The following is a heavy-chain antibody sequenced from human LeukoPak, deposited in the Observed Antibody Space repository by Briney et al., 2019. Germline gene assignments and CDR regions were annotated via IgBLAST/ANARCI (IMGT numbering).Heavy chain of an antibody. Sequence: SGGSLRLSCAAPGFTFSTYAMGWVRQAPGRGLEWVSSIKGGGDDPFYADSVKGRFTISRDNSKNTLFLQLDSLRAEDSAVYYCAKGGHDFNPFYWWGQGTLVTVSS. CDR3: AKGGHDFNPFYW. CDR1: GFTFSTYA. D-gene: IGHD2-21*02. CDR2: IKGGGDDP. J-gene: IGHJ4*02. V-gene: IGHV3-23*01.